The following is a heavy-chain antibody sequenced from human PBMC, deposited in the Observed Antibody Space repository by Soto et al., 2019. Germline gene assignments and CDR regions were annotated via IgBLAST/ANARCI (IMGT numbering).Heavy chain of an antibody. V-gene: IGHV1-8*01. J-gene: IGHJ6*02. CDR2: MNPNSGNT. CDR3: ARFSSFDGYYYYYGMDV. CDR1: GYTFTSYD. Sequence: ASVKVSCKASGYTFTSYDINWVRQATGQGLEWMGWMNPNSGNTGYAQKFQGRVTMTRNTSISTAYMELSSLRSEDTAVYYCARFSSFDGYYYYYGMDVWGQGTTVTVSS. D-gene: IGHD3-3*01.